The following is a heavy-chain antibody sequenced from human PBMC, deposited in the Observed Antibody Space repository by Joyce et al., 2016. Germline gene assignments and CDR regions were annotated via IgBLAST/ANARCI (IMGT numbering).Heavy chain of an antibody. V-gene: IGHV1-46*01. CDR1: GYTFTNYY. J-gene: IGHJ6*02. D-gene: IGHD5-18*01. CDR3: ARDTAMATGYYYYGMDV. Sequence: VQLVQSGAEVKKPGASVKASCQASGYTFTNYYMHWVRQAPGQGLEGMGINNPSGGSTNSAQKFQGRVTMTRDTSTSTVYMELSSLRSEDTAVYYCARDTAMATGYYYYGMDVWGQGTTVTVSS. CDR2: NNPSGGST.